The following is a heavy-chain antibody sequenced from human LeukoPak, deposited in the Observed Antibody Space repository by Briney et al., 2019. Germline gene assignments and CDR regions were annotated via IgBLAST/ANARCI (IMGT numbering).Heavy chain of an antibody. CDR3: ARDHRYSSSSGDLDP. D-gene: IGHD6-6*01. V-gene: IGHV3-11*04. J-gene: IGHJ5*02. CDR1: GFTFSDYY. Sequence: GGSLRLSCAASGFTFSDYYMSWIRQAPGKGLEWVSYISSSGSFIYYADSVKGRFTISRDNAKNSLYLQMNSLRAEDTAVYYCARDHRYSSSSGDLDPWGQGTLVTVSS. CDR2: ISSSGSFI.